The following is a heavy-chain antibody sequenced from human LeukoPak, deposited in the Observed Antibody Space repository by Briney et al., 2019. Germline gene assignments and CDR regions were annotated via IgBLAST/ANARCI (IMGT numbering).Heavy chain of an antibody. D-gene: IGHD2-15*01. CDR1: GFTFTTYV. CDR2: ISQTGRIE. V-gene: IGHV3-30*04. CDR3: ARDRAVALPTYYYYMDV. J-gene: IGHJ6*03. Sequence: GGSLRLSCAASGFTFTTYVIHWVRKAPGKGLKGVAVISQTGRIETYADSVQGRFTVSRDNSNNMAYLQMNSLKTEDTAVYYCARDRAVALPTYYYYMDVWGKGTTVTVSS.